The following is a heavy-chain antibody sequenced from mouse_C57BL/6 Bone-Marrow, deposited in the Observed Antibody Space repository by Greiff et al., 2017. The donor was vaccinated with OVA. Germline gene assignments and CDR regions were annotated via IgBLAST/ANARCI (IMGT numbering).Heavy chain of an antibody. Sequence: VQLQQSGPELVKPGASVKMSCKASGYTFTDYNMHWVKQSHGKSLEWIGYINPNNGGTSYNQKFKGKATLTVNKSSSTAYMELRSLTSEDSAVYYCARGIYYGNYEGVWAYWGQGTLVTVSA. CDR1: GYTFTDYN. CDR2: INPNNGGT. J-gene: IGHJ3*01. D-gene: IGHD2-1*01. V-gene: IGHV1-22*01. CDR3: ARGIYYGNYEGVWAY.